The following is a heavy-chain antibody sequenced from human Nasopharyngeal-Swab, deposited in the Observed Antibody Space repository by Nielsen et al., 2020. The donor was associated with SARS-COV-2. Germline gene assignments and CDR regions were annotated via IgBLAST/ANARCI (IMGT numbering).Heavy chain of an antibody. V-gene: IGHV4-39*01. D-gene: IGHD6-13*01. Sequence: GSLRLSCTVSGDSIAYSTFYWGWIRQPPGKGLEWIGNIYYNGNTYQNPSLKSRLTISVDKSKNQFSLQLSSVTAADTAVYYCVRSSSWYYFDYWAQGTRVTVSS. CDR3: VRSSSWYYFDY. CDR1: GDSIAYSTFY. J-gene: IGHJ4*02. CDR2: IYYNGNT.